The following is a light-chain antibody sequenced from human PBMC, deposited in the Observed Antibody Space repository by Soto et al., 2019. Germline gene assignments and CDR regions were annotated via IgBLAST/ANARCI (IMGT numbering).Light chain of an antibody. CDR1: QDISXY. CDR3: QXXXNLPLT. J-gene: IGKJ4*01. V-gene: IGKV1-33*01. CDR2: DAS. Sequence: DLQMTQSPSSXXXSVXXRVTXTCQAXQDISXYLNWYQQKPGKAPKLLIYDASNLETGVPSRFSGSGSGTDFTFTISSLQPEXIATXXXQXXXNLPLTFGGGTKVEIK.